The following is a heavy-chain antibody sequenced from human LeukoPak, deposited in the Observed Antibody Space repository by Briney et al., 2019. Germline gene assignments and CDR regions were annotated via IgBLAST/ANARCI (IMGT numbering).Heavy chain of an antibody. CDR3: ERDQFRAARPGY. CDR1: GYTFTGYY. CDR2: INPNSGGT. D-gene: IGHD6-6*01. V-gene: IGHV1-2*02. Sequence: ASVKVSCKASGYTFTGYYMHWVRQAPGQGLEWMGWINPNSGGTNYAQKFQGRVTMTRDTSISTAYMELSRLRSDDTAVYYCERDQFRAARPGYWGQGTLVTVSS. J-gene: IGHJ4*02.